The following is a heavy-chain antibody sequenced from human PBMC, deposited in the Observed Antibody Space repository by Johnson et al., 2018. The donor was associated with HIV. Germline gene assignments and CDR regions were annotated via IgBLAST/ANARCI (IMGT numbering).Heavy chain of an antibody. CDR1: GFVFSDSH. D-gene: IGHD1-7*01. J-gene: IGHJ3*02. Sequence: QVQLVESGGDLVKPGGSLRLSCVASGFVFSDSHMSWIRQAPGKGLEWISYVSSGGSSIYYADSVRGRFTISRDNAKNSLYLQMNSLRAEDTAVYYCARGRTGTKYDAFDIWGQGTMVTVSS. CDR3: ARGRTGTKYDAFDI. V-gene: IGHV3-11*04. CDR2: VSSGGSSI.